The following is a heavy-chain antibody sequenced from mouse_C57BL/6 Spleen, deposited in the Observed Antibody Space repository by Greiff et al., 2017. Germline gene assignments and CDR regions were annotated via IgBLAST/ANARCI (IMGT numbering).Heavy chain of an antibody. Sequence: VQLKESGPGLAKPSQTLSLTCSVTGYSITSDYWNWIRKFPGNKLEYMGYISYSGSTYYNPSLKSRISITRDTSKNQYYLQLNSVTTEDTATYYCARSLIYDGYYDRYFDVWGTGTTVTVSS. CDR1: GYSITSDY. CDR2: ISYSGST. CDR3: ARSLIYDGYYDRYFDV. J-gene: IGHJ1*03. V-gene: IGHV3-8*01. D-gene: IGHD2-3*01.